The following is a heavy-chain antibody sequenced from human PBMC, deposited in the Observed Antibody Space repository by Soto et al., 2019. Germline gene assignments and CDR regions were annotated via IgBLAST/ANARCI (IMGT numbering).Heavy chain of an antibody. CDR3: ARDMIPAAISYRYYAMDV. J-gene: IGHJ6*02. CDR2: IIPIFETT. Sequence: QVQLVQSGAEVKKPGSSVKVSCKASGGTFSNYAFSWVRQVAGQGLEWMVGIIPIFETTNYAQKFQGRVTITADESTSTTYMELSSLSSEDTAVFFCARDMIPAAISYRYYAMDVWGQGTTVTVSS. CDR1: GGTFSNYA. V-gene: IGHV1-69*01. D-gene: IGHD2-2*01.